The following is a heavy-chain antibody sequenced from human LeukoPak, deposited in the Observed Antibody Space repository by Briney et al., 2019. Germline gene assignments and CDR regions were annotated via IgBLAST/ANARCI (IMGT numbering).Heavy chain of an antibody. CDR2: IGTGGDT. V-gene: IGHV3-13*01. Sequence: PGGSLRLSCAASGFTFSTYDMHWVRQGTGKGLEWGSAIGTGGDTYYPGSVKGRFTISRENAKNSLYLQMNSLRVGDTAVYYCARGPYYDVLTGYYEVLSGMDVWGQGTTVTVSS. D-gene: IGHD3-9*01. CDR3: ARGPYYDVLTGYYEVLSGMDV. J-gene: IGHJ6*02. CDR1: GFTFSTYD.